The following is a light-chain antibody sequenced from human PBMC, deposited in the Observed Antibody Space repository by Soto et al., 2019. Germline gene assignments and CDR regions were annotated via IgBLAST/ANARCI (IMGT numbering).Light chain of an antibody. CDR3: SSFSSSSTLYV. CDR1: SSDVGGHKY. V-gene: IGLV2-14*01. J-gene: IGLJ1*01. CDR2: EVS. Sequence: QSALTQPASVSGSPGQSITISCTGTSSDVGGHKYVSWYQHHADKAPKLMIYEVSNRPSGVSNRFPGSKSGNTASLTIYGPQAEDEADYYCSSFSSSSTLYVFGTGTKVTVL.